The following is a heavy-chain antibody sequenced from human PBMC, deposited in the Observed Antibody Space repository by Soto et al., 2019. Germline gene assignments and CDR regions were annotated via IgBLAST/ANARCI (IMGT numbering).Heavy chain of an antibody. Sequence: QITLNESGPTVVRPTETLTLTCRFSGFSLTTSGVGVGWIRQSPGKAPEWLALIYWDDDKRYSASLKSRLTITKCTSKDQVVLTVSVLDPTDTATYYCAHRVLRTVFGLVTTTAIYFDFWGQGTPVAVSS. D-gene: IGHD3-3*01. CDR1: GFSLTTSGVG. J-gene: IGHJ4*02. CDR2: IYWDDDK. CDR3: AHRVLRTVFGLVTTTAIYFDF. V-gene: IGHV2-5*02.